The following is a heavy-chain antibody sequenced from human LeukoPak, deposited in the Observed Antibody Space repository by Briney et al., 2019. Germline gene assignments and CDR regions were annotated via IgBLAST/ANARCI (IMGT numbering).Heavy chain of an antibody. CDR2: IDPSDSYT. V-gene: IGHV5-10-1*01. D-gene: IGHD1-26*01. CDR1: GYSFTSYW. CDR3: ARPVSTSGNYYFDY. Sequence: GESLKISCKGSGYSFTSYWISWVRQMPGKGLEWMGRIDPSDSYTNYSPSFQGHVTISADKSISTAYLQWGSLKASDTAVYYCARPVSTSGNYYFDYWGQGTLVTVSS. J-gene: IGHJ4*02.